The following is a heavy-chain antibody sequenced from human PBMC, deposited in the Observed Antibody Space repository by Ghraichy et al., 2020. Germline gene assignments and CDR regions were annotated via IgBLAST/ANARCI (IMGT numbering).Heavy chain of an antibody. CDR1: GGSISSYY. J-gene: IGHJ3*02. CDR3: ARELAGSGDAFDI. D-gene: IGHD2-15*01. CDR2: IYYSGST. V-gene: IGHV4-59*01. Sequence: SETLSLTCTVSGGSISSYYWSWIRQPPGKGLEWIGYIYYSGSTNYNPSLKSRVTISVDTSKNQFSLKLSSVTAADTAVYYCARELAGSGDAFDIWGQGTMVTVSS.